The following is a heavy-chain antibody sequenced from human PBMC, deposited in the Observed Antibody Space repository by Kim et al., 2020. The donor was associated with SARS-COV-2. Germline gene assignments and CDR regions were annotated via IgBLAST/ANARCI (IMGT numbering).Heavy chain of an antibody. D-gene: IGHD1-26*01. V-gene: IGHV3-48*03. J-gene: IGHJ6*02. CDR3: ARSPPVVGANDFYGMDV. Sequence: SVRGRFTISRDNARNSLYLQMNSLRAEDTAVYHCARSPPVVGANDFYGMDVWGQGTTVTVSS.